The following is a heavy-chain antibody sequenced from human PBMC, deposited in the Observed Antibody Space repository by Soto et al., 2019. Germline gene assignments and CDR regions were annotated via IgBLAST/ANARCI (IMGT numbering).Heavy chain of an antibody. D-gene: IGHD6-19*01. Sequence: QVQLVQSGAEVKKPGASVKVSCKASGYTFINYYMHWVRQAPGQGLEWMGIINPNGGSTTYAQKFQGRVTLTRDTYTNTVNMELSILRSEDTAVYYCAREKWLVRRNDPFDIWGQGTMVTVSS. CDR1: GYTFINYY. CDR3: AREKWLVRRNDPFDI. CDR2: INPNGGST. V-gene: IGHV1-46*01. J-gene: IGHJ3*02.